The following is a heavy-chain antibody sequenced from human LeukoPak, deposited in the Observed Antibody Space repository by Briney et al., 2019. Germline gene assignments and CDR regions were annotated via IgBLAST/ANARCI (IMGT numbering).Heavy chain of an antibody. D-gene: IGHD3-10*01. CDR1: GFTVSSNY. Sequence: PGGSLRLSCAASGFTVSSNYMSWVRQAPGKGLEWVSVIYSCGSTYYADSVKGRFTISRDNSKNTLYLQMNSLRAEDTAVYYCAKVFHSGSQNYYYYGMDVWGQGTTVTVSS. CDR3: AKVFHSGSQNYYYYGMDV. CDR2: IYSCGST. V-gene: IGHV3-53*01. J-gene: IGHJ6*02.